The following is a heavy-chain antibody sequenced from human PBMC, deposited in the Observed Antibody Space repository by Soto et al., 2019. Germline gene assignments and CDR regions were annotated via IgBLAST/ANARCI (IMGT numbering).Heavy chain of an antibody. CDR1: SGSITTSSYY. Sequence: SETLSLTCIISSGSITTSSYYWGWIRQPPGKGLEWIGSVYYLGNTYYNPSLKSRVTISVDTSKNQFSVYLRSVTAADTAVYYCARQSPTGDPDYWGLGTLVTVSS. CDR3: ARQSPTGDPDY. J-gene: IGHJ4*02. D-gene: IGHD4-17*01. CDR2: VYYLGNT. V-gene: IGHV4-39*01.